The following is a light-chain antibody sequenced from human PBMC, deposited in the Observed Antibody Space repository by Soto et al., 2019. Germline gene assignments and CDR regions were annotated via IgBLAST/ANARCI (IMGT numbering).Light chain of an antibody. CDR3: QQSFSPLLT. CDR1: QTLNNY. J-gene: IGKJ4*01. Sequence: DIQMTQSPSSVSASVGDRVTITCRASQTLNNYLTWFQQKPGKAPKVLIYAASTLQSGVPSRFSGSVSGAEFTLTISRLQPEDFATYYCQQSFSPLLTFGGGTKVEIK. CDR2: AAS. V-gene: IGKV1-39*01.